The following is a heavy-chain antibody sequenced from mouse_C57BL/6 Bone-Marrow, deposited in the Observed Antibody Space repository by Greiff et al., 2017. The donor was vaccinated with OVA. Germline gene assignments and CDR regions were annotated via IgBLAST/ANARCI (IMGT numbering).Heavy chain of an antibody. Sequence: VQGVESGAELARPGASVKMSCKASGYTFTSYTLHWVKQRPGQGLEWIGYINPSSGYTKYNQKFKDKATLTADKSSSTAYMQLSSLSSEDSAVYYFARGYGGYWGQGTTLTVSS. J-gene: IGHJ2*01. CDR2: INPSSGYT. D-gene: IGHD1-1*01. CDR3: ARGYGGY. V-gene: IGHV1-4*01. CDR1: GYTFTSYT.